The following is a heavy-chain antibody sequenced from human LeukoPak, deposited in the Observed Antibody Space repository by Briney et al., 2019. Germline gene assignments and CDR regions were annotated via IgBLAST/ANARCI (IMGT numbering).Heavy chain of an antibody. D-gene: IGHD3-9*01. V-gene: IGHV2-5*02. CDR3: AHSMGFDWLLSTRYYFDY. J-gene: IGHJ4*02. CDR2: IYWDDDK. CDR1: GFSLSTSGVG. Sequence: SGPTLEKPTQTLTLTCTFSGFSLSTSGVGVGWIRQPPGKALEWLALIYWDDDKRYSPSLKSRLTITKDTSKNQVVPTMTNMDPVDTATYYCAHSMGFDWLLSTRYYFDYWGQGTLVTVSS.